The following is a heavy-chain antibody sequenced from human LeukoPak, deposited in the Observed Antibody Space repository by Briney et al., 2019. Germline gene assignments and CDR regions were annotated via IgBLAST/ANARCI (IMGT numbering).Heavy chain of an antibody. V-gene: IGHV3-21*01. J-gene: IGHJ6*03. CDR2: ISSSSSDI. D-gene: IGHD3-9*01. Sequence: PGGSLRLSCAASGFTFSSYSMNWVRQAPGKGLEWVSSISSSSSDIYYADSVKGRLTISRDNPKNSLYLQMTSLRAEDTAVYYCAREGGYDILTGYYYYYYYMDVWGKGTTVTVSS. CDR3: AREGGYDILTGYYYYYYYMDV. CDR1: GFTFSSYS.